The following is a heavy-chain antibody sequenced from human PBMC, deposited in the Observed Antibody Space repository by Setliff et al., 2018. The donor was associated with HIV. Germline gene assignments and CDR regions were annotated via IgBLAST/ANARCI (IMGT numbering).Heavy chain of an antibody. CDR1: GFTFSSYS. D-gene: IGHD3-10*01. J-gene: IGHJ4*02. CDR3: ARGVLYGLSEY. Sequence: GSLRLSCAASGFTFSSYSMNWVRQAPGKGLEWVSSISSSSSYIYYADSVKGRFTISRDNAKNSLYVQMNSLRADDTAVYYCARGVLYGLSEYWGPGSPVTVSS. CDR2: ISSSSSYI. V-gene: IGHV3-21*04.